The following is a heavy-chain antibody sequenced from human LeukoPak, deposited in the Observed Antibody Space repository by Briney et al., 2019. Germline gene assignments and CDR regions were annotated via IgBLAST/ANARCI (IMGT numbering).Heavy chain of an antibody. D-gene: IGHD6-19*01. CDR2: INSDGSST. CDR1: GFTFSSYW. V-gene: IGHV3-74*01. Sequence: PGGSLRLSCAASGFTFSSYWMHWVRQARGKGLVWVSRINSDGSSTSYADSVKGRFTISRDNAKNTLYLQMNSLRAEDTAVYYCARAEYSSGWYFYYFDYWGQGTLVTVSS. CDR3: ARAEYSSGWYFYYFDY. J-gene: IGHJ4*02.